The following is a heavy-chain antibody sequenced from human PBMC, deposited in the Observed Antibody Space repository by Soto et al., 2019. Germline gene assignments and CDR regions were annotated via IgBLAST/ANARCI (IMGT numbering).Heavy chain of an antibody. CDR3: VRNWRYYGGDYDYGMDA. CDR2: IYWDDDE. D-gene: IGHD3-10*01. J-gene: IGHJ6*02. Sequence: ITLKESGPTLVKPTQTLTLTCTFSGFSLNTGGVGVGWVRQPRGKAMEWLALIYWDDDERYRPSLRSRLNNPQDTINNQVVLTTTNMDPEDTATYYCVRNWRYYGGDYDYGMDAWGQWATVTVSS. V-gene: IGHV2-5*02. CDR1: GFSLNTGGVG.